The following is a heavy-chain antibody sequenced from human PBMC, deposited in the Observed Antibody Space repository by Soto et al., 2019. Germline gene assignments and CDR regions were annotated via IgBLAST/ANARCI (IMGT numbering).Heavy chain of an antibody. CDR3: AKSPNYYGRLDY. J-gene: IGHJ4*02. CDR1: GYTFTSYG. D-gene: IGHD3-10*01. Sequence: ASVQVSCKASGYTFTSYGISWVRQAPGQGLEWMGWISAYNGNTTYAQKLQGRVTMTTDTSTSTAYMELRSLRSDDTAVYYCAKSPNYYGRLDYWGQGTLVTVSS. CDR2: ISAYNGNT. V-gene: IGHV1-18*01.